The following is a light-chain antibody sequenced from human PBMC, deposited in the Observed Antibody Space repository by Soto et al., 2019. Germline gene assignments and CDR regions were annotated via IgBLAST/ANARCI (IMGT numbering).Light chain of an antibody. CDR2: DAS. Sequence: DIQMTQSPSTLSASVGDRVTSTCRTSQSISVWLAWYQQKPGKAPKVLIYDASRLESGVPSRFSGSGSGTEFTLTINSLQPADFATYYCQHYNSYSWTFGQGTKVDIK. V-gene: IGKV1-5*01. J-gene: IGKJ1*01. CDR3: QHYNSYSWT. CDR1: QSISVW.